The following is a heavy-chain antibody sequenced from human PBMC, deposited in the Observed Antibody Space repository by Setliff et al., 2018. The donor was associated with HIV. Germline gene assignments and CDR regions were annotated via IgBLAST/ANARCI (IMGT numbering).Heavy chain of an antibody. J-gene: IGHJ3*02. Sequence: GGSLRLSCAASGFTFSDYSMTWVRQAPGKGLEWVGRVKSQSNGGTIDYAEPVKGRFTMSRDDSKDTVHLEMNSLKTEDTAVYYCTTIGYCRGTTCRSAFDIWGQGTMVTVSS. CDR1: GFTFSDYS. CDR3: TTIGYCRGTTCRSAFDI. CDR2: VKSQSNGGTI. V-gene: IGHV3-15*01. D-gene: IGHD2-2*03.